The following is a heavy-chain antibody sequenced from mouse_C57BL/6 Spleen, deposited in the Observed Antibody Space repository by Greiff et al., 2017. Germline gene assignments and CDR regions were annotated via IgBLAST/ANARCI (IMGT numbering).Heavy chain of an antibody. CDR1: GYTFTDYN. Sequence: EVMLVESGPELVKPGASVKIPCKASGYTFTDYNMDWVKQSHGKSLEWIGDINPNNGGTIYNQKFKGKATLTVDKSSSTAYMELRSLTSEDTAVYYCASLVDNAMDYWGQGTSVTVSS. CDR2: INPNNGGT. D-gene: IGHD1-1*01. J-gene: IGHJ4*01. V-gene: IGHV1-18*01. CDR3: ASLVDNAMDY.